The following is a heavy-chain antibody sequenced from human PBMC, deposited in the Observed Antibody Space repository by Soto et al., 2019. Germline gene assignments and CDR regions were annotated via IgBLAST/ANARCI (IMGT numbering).Heavy chain of an antibody. CDR1: GYTFTSYG. J-gene: IGHJ4*02. V-gene: IGHV1-18*01. CDR3: ARGSITIFGVVTDSGFDY. Sequence: QVQLVQSGAEVKKPGASVQVSCKASGYTFTSYGISWVRQAPGQGLEWMGWISAYNGNTNYAQKLQGRVTMTTDTSTSTGYMELRSLRSDDTAVYYCARGSITIFGVVTDSGFDYWGQGTLVTVSS. D-gene: IGHD3-3*01. CDR2: ISAYNGNT.